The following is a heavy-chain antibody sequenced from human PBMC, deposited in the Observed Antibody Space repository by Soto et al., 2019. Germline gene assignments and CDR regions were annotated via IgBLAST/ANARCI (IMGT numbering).Heavy chain of an antibody. CDR2: VKTDGSST. Sequence: GGSLRLSCAASGFTFSNYWMHWVRQAPGKGLVWVSRVKTDGSSTSYADSVKGRFTISRDNAKNTVYMEMNSLRAEDTAVYYCTREKFYPWGQGTLVTVSS. J-gene: IGHJ5*02. CDR1: GFTFSNYW. V-gene: IGHV3-74*01. CDR3: TREKFYP.